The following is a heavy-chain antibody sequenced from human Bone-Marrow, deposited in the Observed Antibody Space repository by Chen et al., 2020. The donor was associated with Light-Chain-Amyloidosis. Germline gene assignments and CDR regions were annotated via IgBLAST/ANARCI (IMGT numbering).Heavy chain of an antibody. J-gene: IGHJ4*02. Sequence: QLQLQESGPGLVKPSETLSLTCTVSGGSLSSRSYYWGWIRQPTGKGLEWIGSIYYSGSTYYNPSLKSRVTISVDTSKNQFSLKLSSVTAADTAVYYCARHPDLDYFDYWGQGTLVTVSS. CDR1: GGSLSSRSYY. CDR3: ARHPDLDYFDY. CDR2: IYYSGST. D-gene: IGHD3-3*01. V-gene: IGHV4-39*01.